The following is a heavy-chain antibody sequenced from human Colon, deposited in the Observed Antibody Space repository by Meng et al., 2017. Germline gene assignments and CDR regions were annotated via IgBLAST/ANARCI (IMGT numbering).Heavy chain of an antibody. Sequence: VPMQGSGPGRVKPSGPLSPTCAVSGGSTSSSTWWSWVRQPPGKGLEWIGEIYHSGSTNYNPSLKSRVTISVDKSKNQFSLKLSSVTAADTAVYYCASGRKYCSSTSCYGQFDYWGQGTLVTVSS. D-gene: IGHD2-2*01. CDR1: GGSTSSSTW. J-gene: IGHJ4*02. V-gene: IGHV4-4*02. CDR2: IYHSGST. CDR3: ASGRKYCSSTSCYGQFDY.